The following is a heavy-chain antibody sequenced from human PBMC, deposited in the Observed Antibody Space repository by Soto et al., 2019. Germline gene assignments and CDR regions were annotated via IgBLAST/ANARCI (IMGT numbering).Heavy chain of an antibody. D-gene: IGHD5-12*01. V-gene: IGHV1-69*01. Sequence: QVQLVQSGAEVKKPGSSVKVSCKASGGTFSSYVISWVRQAPGQGLEWMGDIIPIFGTAKYAQKCQGRVTITADESTSTDYMELSSLRSEDTAVYYCARGGYSGSYFDYWGQGTLVTVSS. CDR3: ARGGYSGSYFDY. J-gene: IGHJ4*02. CDR2: IIPIFGTA. CDR1: GGTFSSYV.